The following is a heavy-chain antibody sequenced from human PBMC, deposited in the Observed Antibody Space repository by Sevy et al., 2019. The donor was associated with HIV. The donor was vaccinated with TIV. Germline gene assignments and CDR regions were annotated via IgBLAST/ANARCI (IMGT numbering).Heavy chain of an antibody. Sequence: ASVKVSCKASGYTFTSYDINWVRQATGQGLEWMGWMNPNSGNTGYAQKFQGRVTMTRNTSISTAYMELSSLRSEDTAGYYCARHRDYYDSSGYGTFDPWGQGTLVTVSS. CDR1: GYTFTSYD. CDR3: ARHRDYYDSSGYGTFDP. CDR2: MNPNSGNT. J-gene: IGHJ5*02. D-gene: IGHD3-22*01. V-gene: IGHV1-8*01.